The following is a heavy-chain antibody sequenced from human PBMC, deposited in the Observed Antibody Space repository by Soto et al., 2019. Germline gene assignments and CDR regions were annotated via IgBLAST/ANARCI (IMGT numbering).Heavy chain of an antibody. Sequence: GGSLRLSCAASGFTCSDYGMSWVRQAPGKGLEWVANIKQDGNEKNYVDSVKGRFTISRDNAKTSMYLQMNSLRAEDTAVYYCARDNRGVFDIWGQGTMVTVSS. V-gene: IGHV3-7*01. J-gene: IGHJ3*02. D-gene: IGHD2-8*02. CDR1: GFTCSDYG. CDR2: IKQDGNEK. CDR3: ARDNRGVFDI.